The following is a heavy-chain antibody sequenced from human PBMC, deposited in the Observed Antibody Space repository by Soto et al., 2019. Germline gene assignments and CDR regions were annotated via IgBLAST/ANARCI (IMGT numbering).Heavy chain of an antibody. CDR1: SGSISSSSYS. Sequence: NPSATLSLTCTVSSGSISSSSYSLGWILQPPGKGLEWIGSFYYSANTYYNPSLKSRVTVSVDTSKKQFSLKLSSVTAADTAVYYCERLRLAVAGTWWFDTWGQGTMVTVSS. CDR2: FYYSANT. J-gene: IGHJ5*02. CDR3: ERLRLAVAGTWWFDT. D-gene: IGHD6-19*01. V-gene: IGHV4-39*01.